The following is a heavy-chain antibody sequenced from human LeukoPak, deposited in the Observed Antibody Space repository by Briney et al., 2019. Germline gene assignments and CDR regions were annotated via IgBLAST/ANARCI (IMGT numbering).Heavy chain of an antibody. CDR3: ARQPGQLLTYNWFDP. Sequence: GWSLRLSCAASGFTFSDYYMSWIRQAPGKGLEWVSYISSSGSTIYYADSVKGRFTISRDNAKNSLYLQMNSLRAEDTAVYYCARQPGQLLTYNWFDPWGQGTLVTVSS. CDR2: ISSSGSTI. CDR1: GFTFSDYY. D-gene: IGHD2-2*01. V-gene: IGHV3-11*01. J-gene: IGHJ5*02.